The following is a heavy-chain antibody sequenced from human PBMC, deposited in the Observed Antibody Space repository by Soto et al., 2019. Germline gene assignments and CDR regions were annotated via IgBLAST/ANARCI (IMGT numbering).Heavy chain of an antibody. V-gene: IGHV3-7*01. CDR3: ARVYRNSFRFYYSYHGMDV. J-gene: IGHJ6*02. Sequence: GGSLRLSCAASGFTFSSYWMSWVRQAPGKGLVWVANIKQDGSEKYYVDSVKGRFTISRDNAKNSLYLQMNSLRAEAMAVYYCARVYRNSFRFYYSYHGMDVWGQGTTVTVSS. CDR2: IKQDGSEK. D-gene: IGHD6-6*01. CDR1: GFTFSSYW.